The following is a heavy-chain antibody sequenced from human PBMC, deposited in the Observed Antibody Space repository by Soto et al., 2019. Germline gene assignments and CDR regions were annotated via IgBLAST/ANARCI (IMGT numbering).Heavy chain of an antibody. D-gene: IGHD1-20*01. V-gene: IGHV3-23*01. CDR2: VSGSGGST. Sequence: PGGSLRLSCAASGFTFTSYAMSWARQAPGKGLEWISAVSGSGGSTYYADSVKGRFTISRDNSKDTLYLQMNNLRAEDTAVYYCAKPPDYNWNDYWGQGTLVTVS. CDR3: AKPPDYNWNDY. CDR1: GFTFTSYA. J-gene: IGHJ4*02.